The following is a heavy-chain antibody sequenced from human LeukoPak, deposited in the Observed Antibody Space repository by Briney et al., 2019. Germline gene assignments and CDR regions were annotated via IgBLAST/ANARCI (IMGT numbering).Heavy chain of an antibody. CDR1: GFTFSSYS. J-gene: IGHJ4*02. Sequence: TGGSLRLSCAASGFTFSSYSMNWVRQAPGKGLEWVSSISSSSSYIYYADSVKGRFTISRDNAKNSLYLQMNSLRAEDTAVYYCARDAPNNCSSTSCPLDYWGQGTLVTVSS. CDR2: ISSSSSYI. V-gene: IGHV3-21*01. CDR3: ARDAPNNCSSTSCPLDY. D-gene: IGHD2-2*01.